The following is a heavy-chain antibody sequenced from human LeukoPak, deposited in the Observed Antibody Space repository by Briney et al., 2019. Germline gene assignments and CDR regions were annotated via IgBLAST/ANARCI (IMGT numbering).Heavy chain of an antibody. CDR3: ASSNGGKIVPFDY. J-gene: IGHJ4*02. Sequence: SETLSLTCTVSGDSISIVYLNWVRQPPGQGLEWIGYMSTSGSGDYSPSLKSRVAMSADTSKSQFSLRWSYVTAADTAVYYCASSNGGKIVPFDYWGQGTLVTVSS. CDR2: MSTSGSG. V-gene: IGHV4-4*08. CDR1: GDSISIVY. D-gene: IGHD4-23*01.